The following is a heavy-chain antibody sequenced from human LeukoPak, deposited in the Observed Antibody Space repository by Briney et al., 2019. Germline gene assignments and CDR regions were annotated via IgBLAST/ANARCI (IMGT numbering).Heavy chain of an antibody. Sequence: SETLSLTCTVSGGSISSYYWTWIRQPPGKGLEWIGYIYYSGSTNYNPSLKSRVTISVDTSKNQFSLKLTSVTAADTAVYYCARAMIVTHYYYYYYMDVWGKGTTVTV. D-gene: IGHD3-22*01. V-gene: IGHV4-59*01. CDR2: IYYSGST. CDR1: GGSISSYY. CDR3: ARAMIVTHYYYYYYMDV. J-gene: IGHJ6*03.